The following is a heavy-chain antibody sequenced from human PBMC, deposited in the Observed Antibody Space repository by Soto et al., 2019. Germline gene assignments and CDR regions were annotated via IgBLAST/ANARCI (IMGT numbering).Heavy chain of an antibody. CDR2: INPNSGGT. Sequence: ASVKVSCKASGYTFTGYYMHWVRQAPGQGLEWMGWINPNSGGTNYAQKFQGWVTMTRDTSISTAYMELSRLRSDDTAVYYCARSGSSTSCYDYYYYGMDVWGQGTTVTVSS. V-gene: IGHV1-2*04. J-gene: IGHJ6*02. D-gene: IGHD2-2*01. CDR3: ARSGSSTSCYDYYYYGMDV. CDR1: GYTFTGYY.